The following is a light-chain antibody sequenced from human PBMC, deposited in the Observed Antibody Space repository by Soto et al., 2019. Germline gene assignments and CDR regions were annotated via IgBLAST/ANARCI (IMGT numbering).Light chain of an antibody. CDR2: GAS. CDR1: QSVSSN. CDR3: QQYGSSPPLT. V-gene: IGKV3-20*01. Sequence: EIVLTQSPGTLSLSPGERATLSCRASQSVSSNLACYQQRPGQAPRLLIYGASSRATGIPDRFSGSGSGTDFTLTISRLEPEDFAVYYCQQYGSSPPLTFGGGTKVDI. J-gene: IGKJ4*01.